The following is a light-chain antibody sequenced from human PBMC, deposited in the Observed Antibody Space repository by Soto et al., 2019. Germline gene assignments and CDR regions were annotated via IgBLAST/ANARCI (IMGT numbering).Light chain of an antibody. V-gene: IGKV3-15*01. CDR1: QGVGSD. Sequence: EIVMTQSPVTLSESPGDRGTLSCRASQGVGSDVAWYQQKPGQAPGLLIYGASIREVGVPARFSGSGSGTEFTLTISSLQSEDFAVYHCQQYNNWPPFTYGPGTIVDIK. J-gene: IGKJ3*01. CDR3: QQYNNWPPFT. CDR2: GAS.